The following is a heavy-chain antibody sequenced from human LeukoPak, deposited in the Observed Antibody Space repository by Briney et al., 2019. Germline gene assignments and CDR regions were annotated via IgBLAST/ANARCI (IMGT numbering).Heavy chain of an antibody. CDR3: ARGLLYSGSFARNWFDS. D-gene: IGHD1-26*01. J-gene: IGHJ5*01. V-gene: IGHV4-30-2*03. CDR1: GGSISSGGYS. Sequence: SQTLSLTCAVSGGSISSGGYSWSWIRQPPGKGLEWIGSIYYSGNTYYNPSLKSRVTISVDTSRHQFSLNLSSVTAADTAIYFCARGLLYSGSFARNWFDSWGQGTLVTVSS. CDR2: IYYSGNT.